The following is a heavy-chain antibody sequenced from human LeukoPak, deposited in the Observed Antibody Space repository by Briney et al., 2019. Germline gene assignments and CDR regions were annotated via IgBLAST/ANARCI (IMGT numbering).Heavy chain of an antibody. D-gene: IGHD2-15*01. V-gene: IGHV3-33*01. CDR2: IWYDGSNK. Sequence: PGRSLRLSCAASGFTFSSYGMHWVRQAPGKGLEWVAVIWYDGSNKYYADSAKGRFTISRDNSKNTLYLQMNSLRAEDTAVYYCARDSFLGYCSGGSCPDWYFDLWGRGTLVTVSS. CDR3: ARDSFLGYCSGGSCPDWYFDL. CDR1: GFTFSSYG. J-gene: IGHJ2*01.